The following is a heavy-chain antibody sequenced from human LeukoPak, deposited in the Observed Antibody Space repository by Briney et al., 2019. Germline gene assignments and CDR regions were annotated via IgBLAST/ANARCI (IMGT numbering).Heavy chain of an antibody. CDR2: IYYSGST. J-gene: IGHJ6*02. V-gene: IGHV4-39*01. D-gene: IGHD2-2*02. CDR1: GGSVSSSSYY. Sequence: PSETLSLTCTVSGGSVSSSSYYWGWIRQPPGKGLEWIGSIYYSGSTYYNPSLKSRVTVSVVTSKNQFSLKLSSVTAADTAVYYCARGYCSSTSCYRDYYYGMDVWGQGTTVTVSS. CDR3: ARGYCSSTSCYRDYYYGMDV.